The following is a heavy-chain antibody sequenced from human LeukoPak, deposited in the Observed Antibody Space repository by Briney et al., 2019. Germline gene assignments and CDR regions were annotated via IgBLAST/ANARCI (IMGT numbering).Heavy chain of an antibody. CDR3: ARANYYDSSGYNFFDN. D-gene: IGHD3-22*01. V-gene: IGHV3-20*04. CDR2: ITWSGATT. J-gene: IGHJ4*02. Sequence: GGSLRLSCAASGFTFDDYGMSWVRQAPGKGLEWVSGITWSGATTDYADSVKGRFTISRDNAKNSLYLQMNSLRAEDTALYYCARANYYDSSGYNFFDNWGQGTLVTVSS. CDR1: GFTFDDYG.